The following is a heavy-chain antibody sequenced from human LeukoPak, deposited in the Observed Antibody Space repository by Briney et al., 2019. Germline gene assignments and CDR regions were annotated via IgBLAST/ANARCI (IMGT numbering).Heavy chain of an antibody. CDR3: ARADGYSSWFVH. J-gene: IGHJ5*02. V-gene: IGHV3-53*01. CDR1: GFTVRSNY. CDR2: MYSGDST. Sequence: PGGSQRLSCAASGFTVRSNYMTWVRQAPGKGLEWVSVMYSGDSTYYDDSVKGRFTISRDNSKNTLDLQMNSLRDEDTGVYYCARADGYSSWFVHWGQGTLVTVSS. D-gene: IGHD5-18*01.